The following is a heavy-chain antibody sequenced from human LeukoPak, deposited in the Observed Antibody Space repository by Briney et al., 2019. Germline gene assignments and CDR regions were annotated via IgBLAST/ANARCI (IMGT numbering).Heavy chain of an antibody. CDR3: ARGQGPTYYYWSGSYYFDY. J-gene: IGHJ4*02. CDR2: IYYSGST. D-gene: IGHD3-10*01. V-gene: IGHV4-39*07. Sequence: PSETLSLTCTVSGGSISSSSYYWGWIRQPPGKGLEWIGSIYYSGSTYYNPSLKSRVTISVDTSKNQFSLKLSSVTAADTAVYYCARGQGPTYYYWSGSYYFDYWGQGTLVTVSS. CDR1: GGSISSSSYY.